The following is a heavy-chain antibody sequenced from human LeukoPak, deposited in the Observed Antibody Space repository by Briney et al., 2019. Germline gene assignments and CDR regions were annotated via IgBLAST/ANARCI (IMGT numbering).Heavy chain of an antibody. CDR2: INPNSGGT. CDR1: GYTFTGYY. CDR3: AGAYTYYYYMDV. V-gene: IGHV1-2*02. D-gene: IGHD3-16*01. J-gene: IGHJ6*03. Sequence: ASVTVSCKASGYTFTGYYMHWVRQAPGQGLEWMGWINPNSGGTNYAQKFQGRVTMTRDTSISTAYMELSRLRSDDTAVYYCAGAYTYYYYMDVWGKGTTVTVSS.